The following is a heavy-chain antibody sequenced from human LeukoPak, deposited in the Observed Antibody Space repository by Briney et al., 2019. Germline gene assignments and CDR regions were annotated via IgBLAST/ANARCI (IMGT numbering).Heavy chain of an antibody. V-gene: IGHV1-2*02. J-gene: IGHJ4*01. CDR1: GYTFTGHH. CDR3: AKWRGYSSGWSGPFDD. Sequence: ASVKVSCKASGYTFTGHHMHWVRQAPGHGLEWMGWIDPNSGGTNYAQKFQGRVTVTRDTSISTAYMELSRLKSDDTAVYYCAKWRGYSSGWSGPFDDWGQGTLVTVSS. D-gene: IGHD6-19*01. CDR2: IDPNSGGT.